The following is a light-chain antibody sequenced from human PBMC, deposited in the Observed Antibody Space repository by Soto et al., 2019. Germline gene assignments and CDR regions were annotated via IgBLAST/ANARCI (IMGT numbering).Light chain of an antibody. CDR2: GAS. CDR1: QSVSSN. V-gene: IGKV3-15*01. Sequence: EIVMTQSPATLSVSPGERATLSCRASQSVSSNLAWYQQKPGQAPRLLISGASTRATGIPARFSGSGSGTEFTLTISSLQSEDFEVYYCQQYNNWPPYTFGQGTKLEIK. J-gene: IGKJ2*01. CDR3: QQYNNWPPYT.